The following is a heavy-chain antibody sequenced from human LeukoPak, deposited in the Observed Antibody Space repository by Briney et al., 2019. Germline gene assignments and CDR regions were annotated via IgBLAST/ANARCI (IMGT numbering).Heavy chain of an antibody. Sequence: SETLSLTCAVYGGSFSGYYWSWIRQPPGKGLEWIGEINHSGSTNYNPSLKSRVTISVDTSKNQFSLKLSSVTAADTAVYYCARHYYGSGSNRPYYFDYWGQGTLVTVSS. CDR3: ARHYYGSGSNRPYYFDY. CDR1: GGSFSGYY. J-gene: IGHJ4*02. V-gene: IGHV4-34*01. D-gene: IGHD3-10*01. CDR2: INHSGST.